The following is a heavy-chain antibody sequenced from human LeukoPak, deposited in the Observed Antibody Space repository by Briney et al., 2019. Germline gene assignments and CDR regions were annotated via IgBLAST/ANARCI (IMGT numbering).Heavy chain of an antibody. CDR3: AREGRYGVFDY. CDR1: GGTFSSYA. D-gene: IGHD3-10*01. Sequence: ASVKVSCKASGGTFSSYAISWVRQAPGQGLEWMGRIIPILGIANYAQKFQGRVTMTTDTSTSTAYMELRSLRSDDTAVYYCAREGRYGVFDYWGQGTLVTVSS. V-gene: IGHV1-69*04. CDR2: IIPILGIA. J-gene: IGHJ4*02.